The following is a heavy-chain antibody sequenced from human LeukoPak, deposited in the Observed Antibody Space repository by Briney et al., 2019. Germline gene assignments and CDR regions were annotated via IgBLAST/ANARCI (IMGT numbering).Heavy chain of an antibody. D-gene: IGHD5-18*01. Sequence: ASVKVSCKTSGYTFTSYGVSWVRQAPGQGLEWMGWINPNSGGTNYAQKFQGRVTMTRDTSISTAYMELSRLRSDDTAVYYCARGGSGYSYGYHYFDYWGQGTLVTVSS. CDR3: ARGGSGYSYGYHYFDY. J-gene: IGHJ4*02. CDR2: INPNSGGT. CDR1: GYTFTSYG. V-gene: IGHV1-2*02.